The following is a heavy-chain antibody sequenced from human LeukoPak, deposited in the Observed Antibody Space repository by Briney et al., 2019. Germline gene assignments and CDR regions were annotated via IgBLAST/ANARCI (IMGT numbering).Heavy chain of an antibody. CDR1: GGSISSYY. Sequence: PSETLSLTCTVSGGSISSYYWSWIRQPPGKGLEWIGYIYYSGSTNYNPSLKSRVTISVDTSKNQFSLKLSSVTAADTAVYYCARGKVPAARWLYYYGMDVWGQGTTVTVSS. CDR2: IYYSGST. D-gene: IGHD2-2*01. J-gene: IGHJ6*02. V-gene: IGHV4-59*01. CDR3: ARGKVPAARWLYYYGMDV.